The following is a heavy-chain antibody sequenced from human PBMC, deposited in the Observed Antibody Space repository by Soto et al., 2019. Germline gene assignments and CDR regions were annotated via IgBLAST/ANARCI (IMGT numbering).Heavy chain of an antibody. Sequence: QVQLQESSPGLVKPSQTLSLTCTVSGVSISSGGYYWSWIRQHPGKGTEWIGYIYYSRSTYYNPSLKIRVTISVDTSKNQFSLKLSSVTAADTAVYYCASWSGYAHFQHWGQGTLVTVSS. CDR3: ASWSGYAHFQH. CDR2: IYYSRST. CDR1: GVSISSGGYY. J-gene: IGHJ1*01. V-gene: IGHV4-31*03. D-gene: IGHD5-12*01.